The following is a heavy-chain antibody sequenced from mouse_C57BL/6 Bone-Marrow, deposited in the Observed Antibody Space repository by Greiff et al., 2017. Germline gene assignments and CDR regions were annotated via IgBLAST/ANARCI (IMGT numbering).Heavy chain of an antibody. CDR1: GYTFTSYW. V-gene: IGHV1-74*01. CDR3: AMGVYYGSSSAMDY. J-gene: IGHJ4*01. Sequence: QVQLKQPGAELVKPGASVKVSCKASGYTFTSYWMHWVKQRPGQGLEWIGRIHPSDSDTNYNQKFKGKATLTVDKSSSTAYMQLSRLTSEDSAVYYCAMGVYYGSSSAMDYWGQGTSVTVSS. CDR2: IHPSDSDT. D-gene: IGHD1-1*01.